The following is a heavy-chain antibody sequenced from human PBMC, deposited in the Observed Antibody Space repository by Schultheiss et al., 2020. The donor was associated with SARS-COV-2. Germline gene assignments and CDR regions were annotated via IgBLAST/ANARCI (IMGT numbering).Heavy chain of an antibody. D-gene: IGHD2-15*01. Sequence: ASVKVSCKASGYTFTSYAMHWVRQAPGQRLEWMGWINAGNGNTKYSQKFQGRVTITRDTSASTAYMELSSLRSEDTAVYYCAREPGYCSGGSCYSNFDYWGQGALGTVSS. V-gene: IGHV1-3*01. J-gene: IGHJ4*02. CDR3: AREPGYCSGGSCYSNFDY. CDR2: INAGNGNT. CDR1: GYTFTSYA.